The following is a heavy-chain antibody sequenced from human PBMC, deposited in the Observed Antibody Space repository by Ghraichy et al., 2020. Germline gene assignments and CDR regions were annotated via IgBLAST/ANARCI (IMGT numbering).Heavy chain of an antibody. CDR3: ARGSAGVRGRPYYFDY. CDR2: IYHSGST. J-gene: IGHJ4*02. D-gene: IGHD3-10*01. CDR1: GGSISSGGYS. Sequence: SETLSLTCAVSGGSISSGGYSWSWIRQPPGKGLEWIGYIYHSGSTYYNPSLKSRVTISVDRSKNQFSLKLSSVTAADTAVYYCARGSAGVRGRPYYFDYWGQGTLVTVSS. V-gene: IGHV4-30-2*01.